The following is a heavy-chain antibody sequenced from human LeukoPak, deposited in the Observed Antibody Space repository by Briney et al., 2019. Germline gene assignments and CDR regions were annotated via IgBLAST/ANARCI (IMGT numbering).Heavy chain of an antibody. V-gene: IGHV3-30*02. J-gene: IGHJ4*02. CDR1: GLTFSSYG. CDR3: TRGSYGDYEY. D-gene: IGHD4-17*01. Sequence: GGSLRLSCAASGLTFSSYGMHWVRQAPGKGLEWVAYIRYDGSNKHYADSVKGRFTISRDNARNSLYLQMNSLRAEDTAVYYCTRGSYGDYEYWGQGTLVTVSS. CDR2: IRYDGSNK.